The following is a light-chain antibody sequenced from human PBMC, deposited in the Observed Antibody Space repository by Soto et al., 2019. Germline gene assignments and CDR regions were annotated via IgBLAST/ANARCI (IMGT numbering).Light chain of an antibody. V-gene: IGKV3-20*01. Sequence: ILLTQSPGTLSLSPGERATLSCRASESVTRRYLAWYQQKPGQAPRLLIYDATRRATGIPDRFSGSGTGTDFTLTISRLEPEDFAVYYCQQYEASPPITFGQGTRLEI. J-gene: IGKJ5*01. CDR1: ESVTRRY. CDR3: QQYEASPPIT. CDR2: DAT.